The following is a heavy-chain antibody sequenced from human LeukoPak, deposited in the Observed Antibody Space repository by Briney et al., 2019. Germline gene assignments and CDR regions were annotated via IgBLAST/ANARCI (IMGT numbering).Heavy chain of an antibody. J-gene: IGHJ4*02. CDR1: GFTFSNAW. CDR2: IKSKTDGGTT. CDR3: TTTTVTTGNDY. V-gene: IGHV3-15*01. Sequence: GGSLTLSCSASGFTFSNAWMSWVRQAPGKGLEWVGRIKSKTDGGTTDYAAPVKGRFTISRDDSKNTLYLQINSLKTEDTPVYYCTTTTVTTGNDYWGQGTLVTVSS. D-gene: IGHD4-17*01.